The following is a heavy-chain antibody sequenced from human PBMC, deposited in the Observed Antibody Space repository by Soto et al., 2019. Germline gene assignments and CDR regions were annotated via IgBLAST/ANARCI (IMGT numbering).Heavy chain of an antibody. Sequence: ALMNGSRKASGYTFPRYYIPWVRTAPGQRLEWKGIIKPSGGSTRYAQKFQGRVTMTRDTSTSTVYMELSSLRSEDTAVYYCARDGPKDYYDSSGYYPSQYYYYGMDVWGQGTTVTV. CDR2: IKPSGGST. CDR1: GYTFPRYY. J-gene: IGHJ6*02. CDR3: ARDGPKDYYDSSGYYPSQYYYYGMDV. V-gene: IGHV1-46*01. D-gene: IGHD3-22*01.